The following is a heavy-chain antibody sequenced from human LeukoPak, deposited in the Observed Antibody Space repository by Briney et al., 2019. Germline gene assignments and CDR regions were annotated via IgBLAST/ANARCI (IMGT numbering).Heavy chain of an antibody. CDR3: ARALALNSGSYSWPLYDY. V-gene: IGHV1-2*02. CDR2: INPNSGGT. CDR1: GYTFTSYY. J-gene: IGHJ4*02. D-gene: IGHD1-26*01. Sequence: ASVKVSCKASGYTFTSYYMHWVRQAPGQGLEWMGWINPNSGGTNYAQKFQGRVTMTRDTSISTAYMELSRLRSDDTAVYYCARALALNSGSYSWPLYDYWGQGTLVTVSS.